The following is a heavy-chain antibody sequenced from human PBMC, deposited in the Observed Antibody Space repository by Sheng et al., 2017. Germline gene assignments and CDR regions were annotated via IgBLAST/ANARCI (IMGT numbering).Heavy chain of an antibody. Sequence: EVQLVESGGGLVQPGGSLRLSCAASGFTFSRYAMTWVRQAPGKGLEWVSSISDSGESTYNVDSVKGRFTISRDSSKNTVYLQMNTLRAEDTAVYYCASSIAVTAFDYWGRERWSPS. J-gene: IGHJ4*02. CDR2: ISDSGEST. CDR1: GFTFSRYA. V-gene: IGHV3-23*04. D-gene: IGHD6-19*01. CDR3: ASSIAVTAFDY.